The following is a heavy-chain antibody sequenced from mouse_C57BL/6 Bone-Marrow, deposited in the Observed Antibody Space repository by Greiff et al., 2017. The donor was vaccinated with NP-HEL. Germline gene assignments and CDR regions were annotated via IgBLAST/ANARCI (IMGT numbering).Heavy chain of an antibody. CDR2: IDPSDSYT. Sequence: QVQLQQPGAELVRPGTLVKLSCKASGYTFTSYWMHWVKQRPGQGLEWIGVIDPSDSYTNYNQKFKGKATLTVDTSSSTAYMQLSSLTSEDSAVYYCARGGGEFAYWGQGTLVTVSA. CDR3: ARGGGEFAY. J-gene: IGHJ3*01. V-gene: IGHV1-59*01. CDR1: GYTFTSYW.